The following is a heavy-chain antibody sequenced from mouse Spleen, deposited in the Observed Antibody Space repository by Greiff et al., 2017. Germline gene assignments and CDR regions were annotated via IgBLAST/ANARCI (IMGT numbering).Heavy chain of an antibody. CDR3: ARGDDYGGFAY. Sequence: DVKLQESGPGLVKPSQSLSLTCSVTGYSITSGYYWNWIRQFPGNKLEWMGYISYDGSNNYNPSLKNRISITRDTSKNQFFLKLNSVTTEDTATYYCARGDDYGGFAYWGQGTLVTVSA. J-gene: IGHJ3*01. D-gene: IGHD2-4*01. CDR2: ISYDGSN. V-gene: IGHV3-6*01. CDR1: GYSITSGYY.